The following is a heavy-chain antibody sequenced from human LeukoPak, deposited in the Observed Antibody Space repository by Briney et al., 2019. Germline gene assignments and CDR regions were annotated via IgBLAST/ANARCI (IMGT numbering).Heavy chain of an antibody. CDR3: VRESSRIAVIPAAKY. Sequence: PGGSLRLSCVASGFTFSNYYLHWIRQAPGKGLEWVSYISSNGRTTYYADSVQGRFTISRDNANNSLYLQMNRLRAEDTAVYYCVRESSRIAVIPAAKYWGQGALVTVSS. V-gene: IGHV3-11*01. CDR2: ISSNGRTT. J-gene: IGHJ4*02. D-gene: IGHD2-2*01. CDR1: GFTFSNYY.